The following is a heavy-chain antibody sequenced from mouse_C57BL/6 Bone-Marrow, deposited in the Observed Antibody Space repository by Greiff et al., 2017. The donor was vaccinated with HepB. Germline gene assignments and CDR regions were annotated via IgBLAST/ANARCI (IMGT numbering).Heavy chain of an antibody. D-gene: IGHD1-1*01. CDR1: GFTFTDYN. CDR3: ARSTVVDYYAMDY. J-gene: IGHJ4*01. CDR2: SNPNNGGT. Sequence: EVQLQQSGPELVKPGASVKIPCKASGFTFTDYNMDWVKQSHGKSLEWIGDSNPNNGGTNYNQKFKGKATLTVYKSSSTAYMELRSLTSEDTAVYYCARSTVVDYYAMDYWGQGTSVTVSS. V-gene: IGHV1-18*01.